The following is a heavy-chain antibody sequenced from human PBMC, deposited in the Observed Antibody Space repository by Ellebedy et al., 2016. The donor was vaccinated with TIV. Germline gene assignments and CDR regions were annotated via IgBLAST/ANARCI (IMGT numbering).Heavy chain of an antibody. V-gene: IGHV4-59*01. CDR3: ARGGTVAGTEWFDP. Sequence: GSLRLXCTVSGGSISSYYWSWIRQPPGKGLEWIGYIYYSGSTNYNPSLKSRVTISVDTSKNQFSLKLSSVTAADTAAYYCARGGTVAGTEWFDPWGQGTLVTVSS. CDR1: GGSISSYY. D-gene: IGHD6-19*01. J-gene: IGHJ5*02. CDR2: IYYSGST.